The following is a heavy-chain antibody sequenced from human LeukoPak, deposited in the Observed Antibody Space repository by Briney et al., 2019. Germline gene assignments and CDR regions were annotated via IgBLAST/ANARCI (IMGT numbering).Heavy chain of an antibody. D-gene: IGHD5-12*01. CDR3: AREVGYDQIFDY. CDR1: GFTFSSYE. Sequence: GGSLGLSCAASGFTFSSYEMNWVRQAPGKGLEWVSYISSSGSTIYYADSVKGRFTISRDNAKNSLYLQMNSLRAEDTAVYYCAREVGYDQIFDYWGQGTLVTVSS. J-gene: IGHJ4*02. V-gene: IGHV3-48*03. CDR2: ISSSGSTI.